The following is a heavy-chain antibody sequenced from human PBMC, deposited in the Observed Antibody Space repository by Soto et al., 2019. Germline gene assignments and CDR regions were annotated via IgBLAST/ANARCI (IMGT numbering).Heavy chain of an antibody. J-gene: IGHJ6*03. V-gene: IGHV3-23*01. CDR2: ISGSGGTT. CDR3: TLWDCSRAACPPLNSYFYLDV. Sequence: EMQLLESGGGLVQRGGSLRLSCAASGFTFSNYAMTWVRQAPGKGLEWVSGISGSGGTTFYAGSVKGRFAVSRDNSKNTLYLQLKRLSAEHMGVYDGTLWDCSRAACPPLNSYFYLDVWGKGPTVAVSS. CDR1: GFTFSNYA. D-gene: IGHD2-15*01.